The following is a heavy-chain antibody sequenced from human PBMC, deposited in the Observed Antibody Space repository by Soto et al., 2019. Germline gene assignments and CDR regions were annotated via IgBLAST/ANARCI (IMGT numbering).Heavy chain of an antibody. CDR1: GFTFSSYA. Sequence: GGSLRLSCAASGFTFSSYAMSWVRQAPGKGLEWVSAISGSGGSTYYADSVKGRFTISRDNSKNTLYLQMNSLRAEDTAVYYCAKGTPVIQWQIDRGPFDYWGQGTLVTVSS. CDR3: AKGTPVIQWQIDRGPFDY. V-gene: IGHV3-23*01. J-gene: IGHJ4*02. CDR2: ISGSGGST. D-gene: IGHD4-4*01.